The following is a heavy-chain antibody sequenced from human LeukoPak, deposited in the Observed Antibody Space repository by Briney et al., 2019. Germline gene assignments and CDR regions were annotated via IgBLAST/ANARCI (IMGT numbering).Heavy chain of an antibody. D-gene: IGHD2-15*01. J-gene: IGHJ4*02. Sequence: QTGGSLRLSCAASGFTFSNYAMSWVRQAPGKGLEWVSTISGSGGSTYYADSVKGRFTISRDNSKNTLYLQMNSLRAEDTAVYYCSGGSPRFDYWGQGTLVTVSS. CDR1: GFTFSNYA. V-gene: IGHV3-23*01. CDR3: SGGSPRFDY. CDR2: ISGSGGST.